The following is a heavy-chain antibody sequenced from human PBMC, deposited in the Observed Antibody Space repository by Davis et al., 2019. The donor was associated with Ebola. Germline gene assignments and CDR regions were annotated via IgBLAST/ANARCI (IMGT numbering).Heavy chain of an antibody. J-gene: IGHJ6*02. Sequence: GESLKISCTASGFTFSSFAMAWVRQAPGKGLEWVSYISSRSSSIYYGDSVKGRFSISRDNAKSSVYLQMNSLRDEDTAIYYCARDLVKWELPYTNNHYGLDVWGQGTRVTVSS. CDR1: GFTFSSFA. D-gene: IGHD1-26*01. V-gene: IGHV3-48*02. CDR3: ARDLVKWELPYTNNHYGLDV. CDR2: ISSRSSSI.